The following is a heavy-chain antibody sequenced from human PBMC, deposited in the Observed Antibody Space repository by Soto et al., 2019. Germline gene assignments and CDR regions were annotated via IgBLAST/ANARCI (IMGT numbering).Heavy chain of an antibody. Sequence: QVQLVQSGAEVKKPGTSVKVSCKASGYTFTSNGISWVRQPPGQGLEWMGWISTYNGNTNYAQKLQGRVTMTRDTSTSIAYMELSDLRSDDTAVYYCAGDGYGDYGYWGQGSLVTVSS. V-gene: IGHV1-18*01. CDR3: AGDGYGDYGY. CDR2: ISTYNGNT. CDR1: GYTFTSNG. D-gene: IGHD4-17*01. J-gene: IGHJ4*02.